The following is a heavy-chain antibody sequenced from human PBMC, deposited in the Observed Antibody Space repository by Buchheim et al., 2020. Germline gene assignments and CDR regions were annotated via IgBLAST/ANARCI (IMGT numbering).Heavy chain of an antibody. Sequence: QVQLVESGGGVVQPGRSLRLSCAASGFTFGSYGMHWVRQAPGKGLEWVAVISYDGSNKYYADSVKGRFTISRDNSKNTLYLQMNSLRAEDTAVYYCAKDQKYYYDSSGYPNYYYYYGMDVWGQGTT. CDR3: AKDQKYYYDSSGYPNYYYYYGMDV. D-gene: IGHD3-22*01. V-gene: IGHV3-30*18. CDR2: ISYDGSNK. CDR1: GFTFGSYG. J-gene: IGHJ6*02.